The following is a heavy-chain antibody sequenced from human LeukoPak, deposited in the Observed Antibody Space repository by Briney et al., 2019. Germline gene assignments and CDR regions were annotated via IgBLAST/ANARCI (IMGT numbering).Heavy chain of an antibody. CDR1: GYTFTGYY. CDR3: AILGGELLDSGARDFDY. CDR2: INPNSGGT. Sequence: GASVKVSCKASGYTFTGYYMHWVRQAPGQGLEWMGWINPNSGGTNYAQKFQGWVTMTRDTSISTAYMELSRLRSDDTAGYYCAILGGELLDSGARDFDYWGQGTLVTVSS. D-gene: IGHD1-26*01. J-gene: IGHJ4*02. V-gene: IGHV1-2*04.